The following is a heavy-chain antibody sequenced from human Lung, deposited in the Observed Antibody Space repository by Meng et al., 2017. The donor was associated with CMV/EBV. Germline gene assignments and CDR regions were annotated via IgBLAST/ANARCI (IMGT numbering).Heavy chain of an antibody. V-gene: IGHV3-43D*03. D-gene: IGHD6-13*01. Sequence: GEXXKISCAASGFTFDDHAMHWVRQAPGKGLEWISLISWDGGSTYYADSVKGRFTTSRDNSENSLYLQINSLRVEDTAVYYCAKATVSAAGFPHMEVWGQGNXVNGAS. CDR2: ISWDGGST. J-gene: IGHJ6*02. CDR3: AKATVSAAGFPHMEV. CDR1: GFTFDDHA.